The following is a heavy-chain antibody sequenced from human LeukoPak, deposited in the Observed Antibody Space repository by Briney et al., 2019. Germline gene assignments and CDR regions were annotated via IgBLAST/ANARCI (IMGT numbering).Heavy chain of an antibody. J-gene: IGHJ5*02. Sequence: ASVKVSCKASGGTFSSYAISWVRQAPGQGLEWMGWISAYNGNTNYAQKLQGRVTMTTDTSTSTAYMELRSLRSDDTAVYYCAMLGRTVPVHRNWFDPWGQGTLVTVSS. CDR3: AMLGRTVPVHRNWFDP. CDR1: GGTFSSYA. D-gene: IGHD2-2*01. CDR2: ISAYNGNT. V-gene: IGHV1-18*01.